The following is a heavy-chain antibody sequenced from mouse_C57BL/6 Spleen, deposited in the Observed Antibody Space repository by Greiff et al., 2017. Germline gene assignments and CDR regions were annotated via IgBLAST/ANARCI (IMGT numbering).Heavy chain of an antibody. V-gene: IGHV1-82*01. CDR2: IYPGDGDT. J-gene: IGHJ2*01. CDR1: GYAFSSSW. Sequence: VKLMESGPELVKPGASVKISCKASGYAFSSSWMNWVKQRPGKGLEWIGRIYPGDGDTNYNGKFKGKATLTADKSSSTAYMQLSSLTSEDSAVYFCAGYTTVVPSLYYFDYWGQGTTLTVSS. D-gene: IGHD1-1*01. CDR3: AGYTTVVPSLYYFDY.